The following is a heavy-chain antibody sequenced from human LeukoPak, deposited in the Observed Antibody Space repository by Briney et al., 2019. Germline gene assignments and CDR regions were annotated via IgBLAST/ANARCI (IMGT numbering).Heavy chain of an antibody. CDR3: ARVKCTNGVCRNWFDP. CDR1: GYTFTGYY. V-gene: IGHV1-2*06. D-gene: IGHD2-8*01. J-gene: IGHJ5*02. CDR2: INPNSGGT. Sequence: ASVKVSCKASGYTFTGYYMHWVRQAPGQGLEWMGRINPNSGGTNYAQKFQGRVPMTRDTSISTAYMELSRLRSDDTAVFYCARVKCTNGVCRNWFDPWGQGTLVTVSS.